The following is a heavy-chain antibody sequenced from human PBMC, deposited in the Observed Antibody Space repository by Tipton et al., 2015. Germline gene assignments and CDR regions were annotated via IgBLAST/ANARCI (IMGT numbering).Heavy chain of an antibody. D-gene: IGHD2-21*02. CDR3: ARHRGHYQLLDAFDI. Sequence: TLSLTCSVSDGSTSSFSHYWGWIRQSPGRGLEWIGSLYDSGNTFYNPSLQSRTTMAVDPSKNQFSLRLTSVTAADTAVYYCARHRGHYQLLDAFDIWGQGTMVTVSS. J-gene: IGHJ3*02. V-gene: IGHV4-39*01. CDR1: DGSTSSFSHY. CDR2: LYDSGNT.